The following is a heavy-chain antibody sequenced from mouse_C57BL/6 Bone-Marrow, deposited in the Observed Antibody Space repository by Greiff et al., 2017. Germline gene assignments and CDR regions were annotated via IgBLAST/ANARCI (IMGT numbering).Heavy chain of an antibody. CDR3: ARSGALGRSFDY. J-gene: IGHJ2*01. D-gene: IGHD4-1*01. V-gene: IGHV1-55*01. CDR1: GYTFTSYW. Sequence: QVQLQQPGAELVKPGASVKMSCKASGYTFTSYWITWVKQRPGQGLEWIGDIYPTSGRTNYNEKFKSKAILTVDTSSNKAYMQLSSLTSEDSAVFYCARSGALGRSFDYWGQGTTLTVSS. CDR2: IYPTSGRT.